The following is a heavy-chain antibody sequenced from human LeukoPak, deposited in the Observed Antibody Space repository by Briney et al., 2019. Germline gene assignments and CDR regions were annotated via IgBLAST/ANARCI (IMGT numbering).Heavy chain of an antibody. Sequence: ASVKVSCKASGYTFTSYGISWVRQAPGQGLEWMGWINPNSGGTNYAQNFQGRVIIARDTSISTAYMELSRLRSDDTAVYYCARAQDIVVMVAATLDFDYWGQGTLVTVSS. CDR1: GYTFTSYG. CDR2: INPNSGGT. CDR3: ARAQDIVVMVAATLDFDY. D-gene: IGHD2-15*01. V-gene: IGHV1-2*02. J-gene: IGHJ4*02.